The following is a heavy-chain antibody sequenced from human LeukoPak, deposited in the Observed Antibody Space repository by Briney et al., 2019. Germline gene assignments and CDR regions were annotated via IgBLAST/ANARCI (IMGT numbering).Heavy chain of an antibody. D-gene: IGHD5-18*01. CDR1: GGSISSYY. Sequence: SETLSLTCTVSGGSISSYYWSWIRQPAGKGLEWIGRIYTSGSTNYNPSLKSRVTMSVDTSKNQFSLKLSSVTAADTAVYYCATDGDRYSYGSPGGDYWGQGTLVTVSS. J-gene: IGHJ4*02. V-gene: IGHV4-4*07. CDR3: ATDGDRYSYGSPGGDY. CDR2: IYTSGST.